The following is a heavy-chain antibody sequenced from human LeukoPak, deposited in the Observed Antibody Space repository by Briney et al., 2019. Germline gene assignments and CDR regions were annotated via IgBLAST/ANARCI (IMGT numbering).Heavy chain of an antibody. CDR1: GGTFSSYA. V-gene: IGHV1-8*02. D-gene: IGHD2-15*01. J-gene: IGHJ4*02. Sequence: ASVKVSCKASGGTFSSYAISWVRQAPGQGLEWMGWMNPNSGNTGYAQKFQGRVTMTRNTSISTAYMELSSLRSEDTAVYYCARSDLGYCSGGSCYSHYWGQGTLVTVSS. CDR3: ARSDLGYCSGGSCYSHY. CDR2: MNPNSGNT.